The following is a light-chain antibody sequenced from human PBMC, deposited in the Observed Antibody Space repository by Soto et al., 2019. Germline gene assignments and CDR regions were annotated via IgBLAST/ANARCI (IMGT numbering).Light chain of an antibody. CDR2: EVN. Sequence: QSALTQPASVSGSPGQLITISCTGTSSDIGHYNYVSWYQQYPGKAPKLMIYEVNNRPSGVSNRSSGSKSGNTASLTISGLQPEDEADYYCSSYTRNSTYVFGTGTKATVL. CDR1: SSDIGHYNY. J-gene: IGLJ1*01. V-gene: IGLV2-14*01. CDR3: SSYTRNSTYV.